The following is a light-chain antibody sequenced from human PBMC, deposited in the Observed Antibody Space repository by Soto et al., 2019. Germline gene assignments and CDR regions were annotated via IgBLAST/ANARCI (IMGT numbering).Light chain of an antibody. J-gene: IGLJ3*02. CDR3: QVWDSSSDHLWV. CDR2: YDS. Sequence: YELTQPPSVSVAPGKTARITCGGNNIGSKSVHWYQQKPGQAPVLVIYYDSDRPSGIPERFSGSNSGNTATLTISRVEAGDEADYYCQVWDSSSDHLWVFGGGTKLTVL. V-gene: IGLV3-21*04. CDR1: NIGSKS.